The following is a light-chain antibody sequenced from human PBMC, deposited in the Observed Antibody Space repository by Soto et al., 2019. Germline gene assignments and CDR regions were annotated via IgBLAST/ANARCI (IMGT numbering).Light chain of an antibody. CDR3: QSYDRRLSGVWV. Sequence: QPVLTQPPSVSGAPGQRVTISCTGSSSNFGAGYDVHWYQQLPVTAPKLLIYGNNNRPSGVPDRFSGSKYGTSASLASTGLQAEDEFDYAGQSYDRRLSGVWVFGGGTKVTVL. J-gene: IGLJ2*01. V-gene: IGLV1-40*01. CDR2: GNN. CDR1: SSNFGAGYD.